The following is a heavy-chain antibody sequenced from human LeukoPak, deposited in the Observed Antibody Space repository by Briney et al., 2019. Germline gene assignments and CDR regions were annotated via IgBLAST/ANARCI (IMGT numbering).Heavy chain of an antibody. CDR1: GYTFTSYY. CDR2: ISPSGGST. CDR3: AREQVVGTYYFDY. D-gene: IGHD6-6*01. Sequence: ASVKVSCKASGYTFTSYYMHWVRQAPGQGLEWMGMISPSGGSTSYAQKFQGRVTMTRDTSASTVYMELSSLRSDDTAVYYCAREQVVGTYYFDYWGQGTLLTVSS. J-gene: IGHJ4*02. V-gene: IGHV1-46*01.